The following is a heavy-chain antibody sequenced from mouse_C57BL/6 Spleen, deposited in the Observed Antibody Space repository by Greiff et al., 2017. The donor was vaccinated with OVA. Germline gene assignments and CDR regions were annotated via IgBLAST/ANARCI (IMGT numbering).Heavy chain of an antibody. V-gene: IGHV3-6*01. D-gene: IGHD2-3*01. J-gene: IGHJ3*01. Sequence: VQLKESGPGLVKPSQSLSLTCSVTGYSITSGYYWNWIRQFPGNKLEWMGYISYDGSNNYNPSLKNRISITRDTSKNQFFLKLNSVTTEDTATYYCAREGGYYGFAYWGQGTLVTVSA. CDR1: GYSITSGYY. CDR2: ISYDGSN. CDR3: AREGGYYGFAY.